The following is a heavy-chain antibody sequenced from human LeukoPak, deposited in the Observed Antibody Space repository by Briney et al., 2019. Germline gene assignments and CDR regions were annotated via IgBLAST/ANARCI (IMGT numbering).Heavy chain of an antibody. V-gene: IGHV3-30-3*01. Sequence: PGGSLRLSCAASGFTFSSYAMPWVRLAPGKGLEWVAVISYDGSNKYYADSVKGRFTISRDNSKNTLYLQMNSLRAEDTAVYYCARDVVGATTGYFDYWGQGTLVTVSS. J-gene: IGHJ4*02. CDR2: ISYDGSNK. D-gene: IGHD1-26*01. CDR3: ARDVVGATTGYFDY. CDR1: GFTFSSYA.